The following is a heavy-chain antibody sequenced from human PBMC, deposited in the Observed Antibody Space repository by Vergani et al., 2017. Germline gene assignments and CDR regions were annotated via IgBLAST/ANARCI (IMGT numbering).Heavy chain of an antibody. J-gene: IGHJ4*02. CDR2: IKSKTDGGTT. Sequence: EVHLVESGGGLVKPGGSLRLSCAASGFTFRNARMIWARPAPGKGLGWVGRIKSKTDGGTTDYAAPVKGRFTISRDDSKNTLYLQMNSLKTEDTAVYYCTTYYYDRDLGVWGQGTLVTVSS. CDR1: GFTFRNAR. CDR3: TTYYYDRDLGV. V-gene: IGHV3-15*01. D-gene: IGHD3-22*01.